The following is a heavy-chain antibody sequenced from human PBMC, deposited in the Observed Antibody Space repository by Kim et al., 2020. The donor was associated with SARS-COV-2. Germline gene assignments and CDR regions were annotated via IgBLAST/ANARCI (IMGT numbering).Heavy chain of an antibody. CDR1: GFTFSTYT. J-gene: IGHJ4*02. CDR3: ASQTPPAIAATGGGGY. CDR2: ISSSSTYI. Sequence: GGSLRLSCAASGFTFSTYTMNWVRQAPGKGLEWVSSISSSSTYIYYADSVKGRFTISRDNAKNSLYLQMNSLRADDTAVYYCASQTPPAIAATGGGGYWGQGTLVTVSS. V-gene: IGHV3-21*01. D-gene: IGHD6-13*01.